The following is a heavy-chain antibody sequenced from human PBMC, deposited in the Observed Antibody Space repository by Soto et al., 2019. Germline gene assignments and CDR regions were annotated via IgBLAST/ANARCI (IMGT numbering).Heavy chain of an antibody. J-gene: IGHJ6*03. V-gene: IGHV3-49*03. Sequence: GGSLRLSCTASGFTFGDYAMSWFRQAPGKGLEWVGFIRSKAYGGTTEYAASVKGRFTISRDDSKSIAYLQMNSLKTEDTAVYYCTRRFPVYDSRALSGYYYYYMDFWGKGTTVTVSS. CDR2: IRSKAYGGTT. CDR1: GFTFGDYA. CDR3: TRRFPVYDSRALSGYYYYYMDF. D-gene: IGHD3-9*01.